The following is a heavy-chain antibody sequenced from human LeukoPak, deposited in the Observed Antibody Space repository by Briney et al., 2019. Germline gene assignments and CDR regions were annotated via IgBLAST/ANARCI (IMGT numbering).Heavy chain of an antibody. CDR2: INQGGSVQ. V-gene: IGHV3-7*01. Sequence: GGSLRLSCAASGFTFRSCWMSWVRQAPGKGLEWVANINQGGSVQYYMDSVKGRFTISRDDAKNSLYVQMNSLRDEDTAVYYCARVEYSGWNLEYWGQGTLVTVSS. J-gene: IGHJ4*02. CDR3: ARVEYSGWNLEY. CDR1: GFTFRSCW. D-gene: IGHD5-12*01.